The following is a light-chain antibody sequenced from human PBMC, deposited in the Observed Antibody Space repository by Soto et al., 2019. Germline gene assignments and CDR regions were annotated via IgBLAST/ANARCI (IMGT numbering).Light chain of an antibody. Sequence: QSVLTQSPPASGTPGQRVTISCSGSSSNIGSNYVYWYQQLPGTAPKLLIYSNNQRPSGVPDRFSGSKSGTSASLAISGLRSEDEADYYCAAWDDSLSGPVFGGGTKLTVL. CDR2: SNN. V-gene: IGLV1-47*02. CDR3: AAWDDSLSGPV. J-gene: IGLJ2*01. CDR1: SSNIGSNY.